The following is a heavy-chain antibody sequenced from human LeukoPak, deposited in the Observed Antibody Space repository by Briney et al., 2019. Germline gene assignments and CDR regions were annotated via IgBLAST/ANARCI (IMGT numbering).Heavy chain of an antibody. Sequence: PGRSLRLSCAASTFTFSSYGLHGVRQPPGKGLEWVAVIWNDGSKKYYADSVKGRFTISRDNSRNTLYLQMNSLRAEDTAVYYCARDHSDYDSSGYCVDYWVQGKLVTVSS. CDR2: IWNDGSKK. D-gene: IGHD3-22*01. V-gene: IGHV3-33*01. CDR3: ARDHSDYDSSGYCVDY. CDR1: TFTFSSYG. J-gene: IGHJ4*02.